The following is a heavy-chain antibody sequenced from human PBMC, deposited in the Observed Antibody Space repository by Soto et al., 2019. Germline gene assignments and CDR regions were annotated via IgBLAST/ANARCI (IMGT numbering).Heavy chain of an antibody. CDR3: ARLGCDSSASYDDIDY. V-gene: IGHV4-39*01. J-gene: IGHJ4*02. CDR1: GGSISRSDYY. Sequence: SETMSLTSAVYGGSISRSDYYWGWIRQPPGRGREWIGSIHYSGNTHYTPSVERRVTRSVDTSKNQASLNLISVTATDTAVYFCARLGCDSSASYDDIDYWGQGTLVTVSS. D-gene: IGHD3-22*01. CDR2: IHYSGNT.